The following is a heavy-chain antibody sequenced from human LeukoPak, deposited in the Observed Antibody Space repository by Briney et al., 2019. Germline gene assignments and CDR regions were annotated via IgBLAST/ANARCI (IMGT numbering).Heavy chain of an antibody. D-gene: IGHD3-3*01. CDR1: GFTFSSYA. J-gene: IGHJ6*02. Sequence: GGSLRLSCAASGFTFSSYAMHWVRQAPGKGLEWVAVISYDGSNKYYADSVKGRFTISRDNSKNTLYLQMNSQRAEDTAVYYCARDTIFGVVIPLYGMDVWGQGTTVTVSS. CDR3: ARDTIFGVVIPLYGMDV. V-gene: IGHV3-30-3*01. CDR2: ISYDGSNK.